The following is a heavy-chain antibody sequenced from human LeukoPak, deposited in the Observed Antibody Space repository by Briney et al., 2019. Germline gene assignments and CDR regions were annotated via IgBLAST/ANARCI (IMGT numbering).Heavy chain of an antibody. Sequence: PSETLSLTCTISGDSMSGYSWSWLRQPAGKELEWIVRIYSSGFTEYNLSLDGRVTMSIETSKNQFSLMLDSVTAADTATYYCARVHIVTGTYFDSWGQGALVTVSS. CDR3: ARVHIVTGTYFDS. CDR2: IYSSGFT. V-gene: IGHV4-4*07. J-gene: IGHJ4*02. CDR1: GDSMSGYS. D-gene: IGHD3-10*01.